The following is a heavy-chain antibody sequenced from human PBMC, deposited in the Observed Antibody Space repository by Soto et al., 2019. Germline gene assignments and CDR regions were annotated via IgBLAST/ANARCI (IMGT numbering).Heavy chain of an antibody. J-gene: IGHJ4*02. CDR2: ISFDGDTK. CDR1: GFPFYNYG. Sequence: PGESLKISCAASGFPFYNYGMSWVRQAPGKGLEWVALISFDGDTKLYADSVKGRFTISRDNSKNTLFLQMNGLRVEDTAVYSCAKDSTYCYNTLPRAYFDSWGQGTPVTVSS. CDR3: AKDSTYCYNTLPRAYFDS. D-gene: IGHD2-21*01. V-gene: IGHV3-30*18.